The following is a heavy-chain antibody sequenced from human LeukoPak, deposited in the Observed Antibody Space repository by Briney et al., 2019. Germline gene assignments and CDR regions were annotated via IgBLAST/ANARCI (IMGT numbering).Heavy chain of an antibody. CDR3: ARRGDGKEFDY. D-gene: IGHD5-24*01. CDR2: IYPSDSDA. Sequence: GESLKISCKGSGYSFTTYWIGWVRQMPGKGLEWMGIIYPSDSDARYSPSFQGQVTISADKSISTAYLQWSGLKASDTAMYYCARRGDGKEFDYWGQGTLVTVSS. CDR1: GYSFTTYW. J-gene: IGHJ4*02. V-gene: IGHV5-51*01.